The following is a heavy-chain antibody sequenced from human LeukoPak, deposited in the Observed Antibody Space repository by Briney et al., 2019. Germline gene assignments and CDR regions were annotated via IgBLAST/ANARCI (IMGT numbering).Heavy chain of an antibody. CDR3: ATSFRAVNWFDP. CDR2: INPSGGST. Sequence: ASVKVSCKASGYTFTRYYMNWVRQAPGQGLEWMGVINPSGGSTNYAQKFQGRVTMTRDTSTSTIYMEVSSLRSEDTAVYYCATSFRAVNWFDPWGEGTLVTVSS. J-gene: IGHJ5*02. V-gene: IGHV1-46*01. D-gene: IGHD3-10*01. CDR1: GYTFTRYY.